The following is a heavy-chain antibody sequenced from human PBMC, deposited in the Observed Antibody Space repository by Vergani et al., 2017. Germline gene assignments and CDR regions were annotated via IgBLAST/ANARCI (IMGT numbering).Heavy chain of an antibody. D-gene: IGHD1-26*01. CDR1: GGSVSSGSYY. Sequence: QVQLQESGPGLVKPSETLSLTCTVSGGSVSSGSYYWIWIRQPAGKGLEWIGYIYYSGSTNYNPSLKSRVTISVDTSKNQFSLKLSSVTAADTAVYYCARDRGVGATGWFDPWGQGTLVTVSS. J-gene: IGHJ5*02. CDR3: ARDRGVGATGWFDP. CDR2: IYYSGST. V-gene: IGHV4-61*10.